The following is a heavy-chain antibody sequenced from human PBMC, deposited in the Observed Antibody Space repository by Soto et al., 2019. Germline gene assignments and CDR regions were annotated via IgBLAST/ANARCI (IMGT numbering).Heavy chain of an antibody. J-gene: IGHJ6*03. CDR3: AREAEDYYYYMDV. CDR2: IYYSGST. Sequence: PSETLSLTCTVSGGSISSYYWSWIRQPPGKGLEWIGYIYYSGSTNYNPSLKSRVTISVDTSKNKFSLKLSSVTAADTAVYYCAREAEDYYYYMDVWGKGTTVTVSS. CDR1: GGSISSYY. V-gene: IGHV4-59*01.